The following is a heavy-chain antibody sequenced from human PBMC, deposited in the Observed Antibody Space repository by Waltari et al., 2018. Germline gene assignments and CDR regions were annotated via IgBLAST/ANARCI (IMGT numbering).Heavy chain of an antibody. CDR2: INAGNGNT. D-gene: IGHD6-13*01. CDR3: ARGGSSWPFDY. J-gene: IGHJ4*02. V-gene: IGHV1-3*01. CDR1: GGTFNSYA. Sequence: QVQLVQSGAEVKKPGSSVKVSCKASGGTFNSYAISWVRQAPGQRLEWMGWINAGNGNTKYSQKFQGRVTITRDTSASTAYMELSSLRSEDTAVYYCARGGSSWPFDYWGQGTLVTVSS.